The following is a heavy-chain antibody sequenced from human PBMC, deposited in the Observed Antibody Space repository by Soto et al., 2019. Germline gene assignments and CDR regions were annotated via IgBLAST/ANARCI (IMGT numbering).Heavy chain of an antibody. CDR2: IYWDDDK. D-gene: IGHD6-19*01. CDR1: GFSLSSTRMA. Sequence: KESGPTLVKSTQTLTLTCTFSGFSLSSTRMAVGWIRQPPGKALEWLALIYWDDDKRYSPFLKSRLTITKDTSKNQVVLTMSNMDPVDTARYYCAHIVVAGLGYYFDYWGQGTLVTVSS. CDR3: AHIVVAGLGYYFDY. J-gene: IGHJ4*02. V-gene: IGHV2-5*02.